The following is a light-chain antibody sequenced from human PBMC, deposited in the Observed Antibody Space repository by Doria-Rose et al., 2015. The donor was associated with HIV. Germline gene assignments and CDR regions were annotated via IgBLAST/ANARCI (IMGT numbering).Light chain of an antibody. V-gene: IGKV3-20*01. Sequence: TQSPGTLSLSPGERATLSCRASQSFSSTYLDWYQQKPGQAPSLLIYDGSTRATGIPDRFSASGSGTDFTLTINRLEPEDFALYYCHQYGTSWTFGQGTKVE. CDR2: DGS. CDR3: HQYGTSWT. J-gene: IGKJ1*01. CDR1: QSFSSTY.